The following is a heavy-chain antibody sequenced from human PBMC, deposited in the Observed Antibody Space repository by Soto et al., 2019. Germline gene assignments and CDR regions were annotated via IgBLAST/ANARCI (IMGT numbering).Heavy chain of an antibody. Sequence: QVQLVQSGGEVKKPGASVRVSCKASGYTFNIYGISWVRQAPGQGLEWVGWISAYNGNPHYGPKFEGRVTLTTDTXXXXXXXXXXSLXXXXXXXXXXASESQAYXXXXXXXYY. J-gene: IGHJ6*01. CDR3: ASESQAYXXXXXXXYY. D-gene: IGHD2-2*01. CDR1: GYTFNIYG. V-gene: IGHV1-18*04. CDR2: ISAYNGNP.